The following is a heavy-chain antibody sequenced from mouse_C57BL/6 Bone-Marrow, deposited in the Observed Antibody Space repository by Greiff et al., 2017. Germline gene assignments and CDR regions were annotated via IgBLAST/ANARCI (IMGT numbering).Heavy chain of an antibody. CDR1: GYTFTSYW. Sequence: QVQLQQPGAELVKPGASVKMSCKASGYTFTSYWITWVKQRPGQGLEWIGDIYPGSGSTNYNEKFKSKATLTVDTSSSTAYMQRSSLTSEDSAVYYWASSGLGRGVYYFDYGGQGTTLTGSS. CDR3: ASSGLGRGVYYFDY. CDR2: IYPGSGST. V-gene: IGHV1-55*01. J-gene: IGHJ2*01. D-gene: IGHD4-1*01.